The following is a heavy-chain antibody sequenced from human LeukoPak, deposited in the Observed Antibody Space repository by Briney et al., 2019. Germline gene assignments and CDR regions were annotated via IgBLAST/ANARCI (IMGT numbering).Heavy chain of an antibody. D-gene: IGHD5-18*01. CDR2: INHSGST. Sequence: SETLSLTCAVYGGSFSDYYWSWIRQPPGKGLEWIGEINHSGSTNYNPSLMSRVTISVDTSKIQFSLKLSSVTAADTAMYYCARTRGYSYAYFDYWGQGTLVTVSS. CDR3: ARTRGYSYAYFDY. J-gene: IGHJ4*02. CDR1: GGSFSDYY. V-gene: IGHV4-34*01.